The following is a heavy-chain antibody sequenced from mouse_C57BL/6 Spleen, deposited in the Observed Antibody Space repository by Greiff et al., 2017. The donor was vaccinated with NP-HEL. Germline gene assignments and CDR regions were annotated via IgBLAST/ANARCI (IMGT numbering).Heavy chain of an antibody. D-gene: IGHD2-12*01. V-gene: IGHV5-17*01. CDR2: ISSGSSTI. CDR3: AITTDWYFDV. J-gene: IGHJ1*03. CDR1: GFTFSDYG. Sequence: EVKLVESGGGLVKPGGSLKLSCAASGFTFSDYGMHWVRQAPEKGLEWVAYISSGSSTIYYADTVKGRFPISRDNAKNTLFLQMTSLRSEDTAMYYCAITTDWYFDVWGTGTTVTVSS.